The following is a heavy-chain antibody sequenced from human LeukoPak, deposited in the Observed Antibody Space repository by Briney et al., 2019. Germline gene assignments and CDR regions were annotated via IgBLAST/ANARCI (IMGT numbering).Heavy chain of an antibody. J-gene: IGHJ6*02. CDR1: GFTFSSYS. Sequence: PGGSLRLSCAASGFTFSSYSMNWVRQAPGKGLEWVSSISSSSSYIYYADSVKGRFTISRDNAKNSLYLQINILRAEDTAVYYCARDLEQQLEWDYYYGMDVWGQGTTVTVSS. V-gene: IGHV3-21*01. CDR3: ARDLEQQLEWDYYYGMDV. D-gene: IGHD6-13*01. CDR2: ISSSSSYI.